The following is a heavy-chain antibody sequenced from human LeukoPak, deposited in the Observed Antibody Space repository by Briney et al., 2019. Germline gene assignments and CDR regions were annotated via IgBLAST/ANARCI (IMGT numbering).Heavy chain of an antibody. J-gene: IGHJ3*02. Sequence: PSETLSLTCTVSGGSISGYYWSWIRQPAGKGLEWIGRMSTSGNSNYIPSLVSRVTMSVDTSKNQFSLNLSSVTAADTAVYYCARVKLSIPREDAFDIWGQGTMVTVSS. CDR3: ARVKLSIPREDAFDI. V-gene: IGHV4-4*07. D-gene: IGHD3-3*02. CDR1: GGSISGYY. CDR2: MSTSGNS.